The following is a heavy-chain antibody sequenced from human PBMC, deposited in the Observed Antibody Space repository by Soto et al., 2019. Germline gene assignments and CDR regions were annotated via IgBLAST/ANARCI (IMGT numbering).Heavy chain of an antibody. CDR3: ARDGGRSSWFEYFQY. CDR2: IYIGGGT. D-gene: IGHD6-13*01. CDR1: GFTVSSNL. V-gene: IGHV3-66*01. J-gene: IGHJ1*01. Sequence: EVQLVESGGGLVQPGGSLRLSCAASGFTVSSNLMSWVRQAPGKGLEWISTIYIGGGTYYADSVKGRFTISRDNSNNALYLQMHSLRAEDTAVYYCARDGGRSSWFEYFQYWGQGSLVTVSS.